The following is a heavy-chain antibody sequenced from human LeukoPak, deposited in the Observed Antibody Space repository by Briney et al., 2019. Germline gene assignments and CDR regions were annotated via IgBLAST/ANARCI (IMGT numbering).Heavy chain of an antibody. V-gene: IGHV3-23*01. Sequence: TGGSLRLSCAASGFTFNKYAMNWVRQPPGKGLEWVSSIAGTGGSTYYADSVKGRFTISRDNSKNTLFLQMNSLRADDTAVYYCARGPHPLYYYGSGSSSRVDAFDIWGRGTVVTVSS. CDR2: IAGTGGST. CDR1: GFTFNKYA. CDR3: ARGPHPLYYYGSGSSSRVDAFDI. J-gene: IGHJ3*02. D-gene: IGHD3-10*01.